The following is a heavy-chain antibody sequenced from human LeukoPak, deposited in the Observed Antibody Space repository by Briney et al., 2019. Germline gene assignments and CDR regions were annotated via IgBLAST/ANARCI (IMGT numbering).Heavy chain of an antibody. CDR2: IYTSGST. CDR1: GDSISSGSYY. V-gene: IGHV4-61*02. J-gene: IGHJ4*02. CDR3: AREQWLVPFDY. D-gene: IGHD6-19*01. Sequence: PSQTLSLTCTVSGDSISSGSYYWSWVRQPAGKGLEWIGRIYTSGSTNYNPSLKSRVTISVDTSRNQFSLKLSSVTAADTAVYYCAREQWLVPFDYWGQGTLVTVSS.